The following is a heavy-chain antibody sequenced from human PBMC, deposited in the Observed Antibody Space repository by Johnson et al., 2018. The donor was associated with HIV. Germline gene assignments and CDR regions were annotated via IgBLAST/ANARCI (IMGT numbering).Heavy chain of an antibody. J-gene: IGHJ3*02. D-gene: IGHD1-26*01. CDR2: ISWNSGSV. CDR1: GFTFDDNT. Sequence: VQLVESGGGLVQPGRSLRLSCAASGFTFDDNTMHWVRQIPGKGLEWVSGISWNSGSVDYVDSVKGRFTISRDNAKKSLFLQMNSLRAEDTAVYYCAKSWRSGSLYDAFHIWGQGTMVTVSS. CDR3: AKSWRSGSLYDAFHI. V-gene: IGHV3-9*01.